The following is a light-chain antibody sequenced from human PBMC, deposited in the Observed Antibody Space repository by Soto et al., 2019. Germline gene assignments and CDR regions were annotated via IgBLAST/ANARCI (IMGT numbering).Light chain of an antibody. CDR1: QNISTS. CDR2: DAS. J-gene: IGKJ5*01. V-gene: IGKV1-5*01. CDR3: QQYYSYPIT. Sequence: DIQMTQSPSTLSASVGDRFTIACRASQNISTSLAWYQQKPGKAPKLLIYDASSLQSGVPSRFSGSGSGTDFTLTISCLQSEDFATYYCQQYYSYPITFGQGTRLEIK.